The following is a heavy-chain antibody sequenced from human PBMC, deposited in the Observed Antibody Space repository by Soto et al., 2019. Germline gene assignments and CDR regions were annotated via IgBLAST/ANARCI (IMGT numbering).Heavy chain of an antibody. Sequence: GGSLRLSCKASGFMFNNSAMTWVRQAPGQGLQWVASVSDNGGSRGGTYYADSVKGRFTISRDNSKNTLYLQLDSLTGADTAVYYCTRAKAVVIAALDIWGQGTMVTVSS. V-gene: IGHV3-23*01. J-gene: IGHJ3*02. CDR2: VSDNGGSRGGT. CDR1: GFMFNNSA. CDR3: TRAKAVVIAALDI. D-gene: IGHD2-21*01.